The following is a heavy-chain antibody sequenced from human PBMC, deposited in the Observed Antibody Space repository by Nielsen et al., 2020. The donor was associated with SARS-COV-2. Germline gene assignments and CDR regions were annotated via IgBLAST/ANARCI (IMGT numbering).Heavy chain of an antibody. CDR3: ARGNYDFWSGYYYYYGMDV. V-gene: IGHV3-11*04. J-gene: IGHJ6*02. CDR2: ISSSGSTI. D-gene: IGHD3-3*01. Sequence: WIRQPPGKGLEWVSYISSSGSTIYYADSVKGRFTISRDNAKNSLYLQMNSLGAEDTAVYYCARGNYDFWSGYYYYYGMDVWGQGTTVTVSS.